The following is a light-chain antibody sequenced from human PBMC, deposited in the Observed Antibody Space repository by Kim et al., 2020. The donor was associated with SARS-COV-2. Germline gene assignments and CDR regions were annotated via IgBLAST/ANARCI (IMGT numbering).Light chain of an antibody. CDR2: DVS. V-gene: IGLV2-14*03. CDR3: SSFTSSSSWV. J-gene: IGLJ3*02. Sequence: GQPISISCTGTSSDVGDYNSVSLYQQHPGKAPKLIIYDVSKWSPGVSNRFSASKSGNTASLTISGLQGEYEADYYCSSFTSSSSWVFGGGTKVTVL. CDR1: SSDVGDYNS.